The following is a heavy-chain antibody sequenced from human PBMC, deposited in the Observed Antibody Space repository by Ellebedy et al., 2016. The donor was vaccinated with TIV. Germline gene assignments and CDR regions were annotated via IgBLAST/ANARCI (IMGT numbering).Heavy chain of an antibody. CDR1: GYTFTNYD. V-gene: IGHV1-8*01. Sequence: ASVKVSCKASGYTFTNYDINWVRQATGQGLEWMGWMNPNSGNTGYAQKFQGRVTMTRNTSINTADMELSSLRSEDTAVYYCARGFDGSGSYYYYGMDVWGQGTTVIVSS. J-gene: IGHJ6*02. D-gene: IGHD3-10*01. CDR3: ARGFDGSGSYYYYGMDV. CDR2: MNPNSGNT.